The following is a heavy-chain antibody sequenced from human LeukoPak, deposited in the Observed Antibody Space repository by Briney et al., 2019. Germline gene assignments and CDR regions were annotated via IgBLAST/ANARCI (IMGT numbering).Heavy chain of an antibody. CDR1: GFTFSSYA. V-gene: IGHV3-23*01. CDR2: VGGSGDST. J-gene: IGHJ6*02. D-gene: IGHD3-10*01. CDR3: ATDTMVRGVITPLYYYYGMDV. Sequence: GGSLRLSCVVSGFTFSSYAMSWVRQAPGKGLEWVSGVGGSGDSTYYADSVKGRFTISKDNSKNTLYLQMNSLRAEDTAVYYCATDTMVRGVITPLYYYYGMDVWGQGTTVTVSS.